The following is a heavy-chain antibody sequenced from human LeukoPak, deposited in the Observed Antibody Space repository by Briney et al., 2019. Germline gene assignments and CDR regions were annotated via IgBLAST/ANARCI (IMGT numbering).Heavy chain of an antibody. CDR2: MNPNSGNT. D-gene: IGHD1-26*01. CDR3: ATKGGIKWELLIGPFDP. J-gene: IGHJ5*02. Sequence: ASVKVSCKASGYTFTGYYMHWVRQAPGQGLEWMGWMNPNSGNTGYAQKFQGRVTMTRNTSISTAYMELSSLRSEDTAVYYCATKGGIKWELLIGPFDPWGQGTLVTVSS. CDR1: GYTFTGYY. V-gene: IGHV1-8*02.